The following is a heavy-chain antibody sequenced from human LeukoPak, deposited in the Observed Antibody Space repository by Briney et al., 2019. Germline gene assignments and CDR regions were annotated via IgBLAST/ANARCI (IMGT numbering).Heavy chain of an antibody. Sequence: ASVKVSCKASGGTFSSYAISWVRQAPGQGLEWMGGIIPIVGTANYAQKFQGRVTITTDESTSTAYMELSSLRSEDTAVYYCARATWAAAAGPAYYYYMDVWGKGTTVTVSS. D-gene: IGHD6-13*01. V-gene: IGHV1-69*05. CDR1: GGTFSSYA. CDR3: ARATWAAAAGPAYYYYMDV. CDR2: IIPIVGTA. J-gene: IGHJ6*03.